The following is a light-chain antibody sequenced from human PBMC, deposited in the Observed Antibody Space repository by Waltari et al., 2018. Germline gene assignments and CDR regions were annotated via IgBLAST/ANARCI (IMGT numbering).Light chain of an antibody. Sequence: QSALTQPASVSGSPGQSITISCTGTSSDVGSYNLVSWYQHHPGKAPKLMIYEASKRPAGVSNRFSGSMSGNTASLTISGLQADDEADYYCSSYTSVSTEVFGRGTKLTVL. J-gene: IGLJ2*01. CDR1: SSDVGSYNL. V-gene: IGLV2-14*02. CDR2: EAS. CDR3: SSYTSVSTEV.